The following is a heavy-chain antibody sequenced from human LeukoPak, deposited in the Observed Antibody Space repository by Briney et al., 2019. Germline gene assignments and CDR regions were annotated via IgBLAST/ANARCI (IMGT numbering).Heavy chain of an antibody. CDR1: GFTFSNYA. J-gene: IGHJ4*02. D-gene: IGHD1-26*01. CDR3: AKDVGKWESLHFFDY. V-gene: IGHV3-23*01. CDR2: ISGSGATT. Sequence: PGGSLRLSCAASGFTFSNYAMTWVRQAPGKGLEWVSAISGSGATTYYADSVKGRFTISRDSSKNTLYLQMNSLRAEDTAVYYCAKDVGKWESLHFFDYWGQGTLVTVSS.